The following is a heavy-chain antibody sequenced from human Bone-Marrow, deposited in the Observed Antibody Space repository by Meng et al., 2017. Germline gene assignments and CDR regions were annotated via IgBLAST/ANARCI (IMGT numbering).Heavy chain of an antibody. D-gene: IGHD6-13*01. J-gene: IGHJ4*02. CDR3: ARDEDISAAGKLFGDY. CDR1: GYTFPDYW. V-gene: IGHV1-2*06. Sequence: ASVKVSCKASGYTFPDYWLHWVRRAPGQGLEWMGRIKPKSGDTHYAQRFQGRVTMTGDTSISTAYMELSGLRSDDTAMDYCARDEDISAAGKLFGDYWGQGTLVTVSS. CDR2: IKPKSGDT.